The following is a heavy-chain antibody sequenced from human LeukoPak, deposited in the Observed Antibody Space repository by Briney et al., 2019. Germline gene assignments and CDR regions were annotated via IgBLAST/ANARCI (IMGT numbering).Heavy chain of an antibody. D-gene: IGHD3-22*01. CDR3: ARGRYSESRYYYAWSY. J-gene: IGHJ4*02. Sequence: ASVKVSCKASGYTFTSYYMHWVRQAPGQGLEWKGIINPSGGSTSYAQKFQGRVTMTRDTSTSTVYMELSSLRSEDTAVYYCARGRYSESRYYYAWSYWGQGTLVTVSS. CDR2: INPSGGST. CDR1: GYTFTSYY. V-gene: IGHV1-46*01.